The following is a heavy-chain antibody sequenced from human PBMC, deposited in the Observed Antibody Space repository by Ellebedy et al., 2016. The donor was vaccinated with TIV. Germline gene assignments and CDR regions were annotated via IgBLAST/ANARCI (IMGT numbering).Heavy chain of an antibody. J-gene: IGHJ4*02. CDR2: IRHDAGEK. CDR3: TRDWMNRGGYDY. Sequence: GESLKISCAASGFTLSNYWMSWVRQAPGKGLEWVANIRHDAGEKYYVSSVRGRFTISRDNAKNSLYLQMNDLRVEDTAVYYCTRDWMNRGGYDYWGLGTLVTVSS. CDR1: GFTLSNYW. D-gene: IGHD1-1*01. V-gene: IGHV3-7*01.